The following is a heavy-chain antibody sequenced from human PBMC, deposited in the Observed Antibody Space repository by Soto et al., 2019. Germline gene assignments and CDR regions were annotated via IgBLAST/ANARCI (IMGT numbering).Heavy chain of an antibody. V-gene: IGHV3-30*03. J-gene: IGHJ1*01. CDR1: GFNFGNFA. CDR2: ISSHGRHQ. D-gene: IGHD6-19*01. Sequence: QLVESGGGMVPPGKSLRLSCTGSGFNFGNFAVHWVRQTPVKGLEWVAVISSHGRHQYYSDSVKGRFTISRDNSNNTVHLQLSSLRLEDTAVCYCARALGSSGWEYFHHWGQGTLVTVSS. CDR3: ARALGSSGWEYFHH.